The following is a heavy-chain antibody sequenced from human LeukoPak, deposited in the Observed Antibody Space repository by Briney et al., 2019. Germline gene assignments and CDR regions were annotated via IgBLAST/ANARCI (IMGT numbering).Heavy chain of an antibody. CDR1: GYTFTGYY. Sequence: GASVKVSCKASGYTFTGYYMHWVRQAPGQGLEWMGWINPNSGGTNYAQKFQGRVTMTRDTSISTAYMEPSRLRSDDTAVYYCARDGLDCSSTSCYYHWFDPWGQGTLVTVSS. J-gene: IGHJ5*02. V-gene: IGHV1-2*02. CDR3: ARDGLDCSSTSCYYHWFDP. CDR2: INPNSGGT. D-gene: IGHD2-2*01.